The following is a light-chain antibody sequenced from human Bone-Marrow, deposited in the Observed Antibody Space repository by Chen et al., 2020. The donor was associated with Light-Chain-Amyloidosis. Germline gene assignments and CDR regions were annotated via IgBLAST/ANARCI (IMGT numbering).Light chain of an antibody. J-gene: IGLJ2*01. CDR1: SSNIGSNT. CDR3: QSYDSSLSGVV. CDR2: GNS. V-gene: IGLV1-40*01. Sequence: QSVLTQPPSASGTPGQRVTISCSGSSSNIGSNTVNWYQQLPGTAPKLLIYGNSNRPSGVPDRFSGSTSGTSASLAITGLQAEDEADYYCQSYDSSLSGVVFGGGTKLTVL.